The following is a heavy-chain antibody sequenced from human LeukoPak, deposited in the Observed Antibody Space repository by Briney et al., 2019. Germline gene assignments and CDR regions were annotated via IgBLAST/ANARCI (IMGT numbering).Heavy chain of an antibody. CDR2: INAGNGNT. CDR3: ARLSPSGSYVQAGARDY. Sequence: GASVKVSCKASGYTFTSYAMHWVRQAPGQRLEWMGWINAGNGNTKYSQKFQGRVTITRDTSASTAYMELSSLRSEDTAVYYCARLSPSGSYVQAGARDYWGQGTLVTVSS. CDR1: GYTFTSYA. D-gene: IGHD1-26*01. J-gene: IGHJ4*02. V-gene: IGHV1-3*01.